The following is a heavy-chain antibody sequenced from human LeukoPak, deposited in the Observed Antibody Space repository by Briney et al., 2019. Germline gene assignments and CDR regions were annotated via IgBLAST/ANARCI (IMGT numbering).Heavy chain of an antibody. CDR2: ISYDGSNK. CDR3: ARNPPDGSYYSDYYYYMDV. J-gene: IGHJ6*03. D-gene: IGHD1-26*01. CDR1: AFSLNAYN. Sequence: PGGALRLSCAAYAFSLNAYNMNWVRQAPGKGLEWVPVISYDGSNKYYAASVKGRFTISRDNSKNTLYLQMNSLRAEDTAVYYCARNPPDGSYYSDYYYYMDVWGKGATVTVSS. V-gene: IGHV3-30-3*01.